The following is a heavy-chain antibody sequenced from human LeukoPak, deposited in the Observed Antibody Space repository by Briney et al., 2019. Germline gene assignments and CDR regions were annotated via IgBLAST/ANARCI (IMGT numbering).Heavy chain of an antibody. J-gene: IGHJ4*02. Sequence: GGSLRLSCAASGFTFSSYSMNWVRQAPGKGLEWVSSISSSSSYIYYADSVKGRFTISRDNAKNSLYLQMNSLRAEDTAVYYCARCNLGYMTTVTSIDYWGQGTLVTVSS. CDR2: ISSSSSYI. CDR1: GFTFSSYS. CDR3: ARCNLGYMTTVTSIDY. D-gene: IGHD4-17*01. V-gene: IGHV3-21*01.